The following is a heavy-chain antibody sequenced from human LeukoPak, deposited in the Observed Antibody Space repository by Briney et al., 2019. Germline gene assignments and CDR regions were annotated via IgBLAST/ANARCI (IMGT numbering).Heavy chain of an antibody. D-gene: IGHD3-10*01. J-gene: IGHJ4*02. CDR2: INSADNT. CDR3: ARDQPYGSGNYYFDY. Sequence: GGSLRLSCAASGFTFSTYGLTWVRQAPGKGLEWVSLINSADNTYYADSVKGRFTISRDNSMNTLYLQMNSLSADDTAVYYCARDQPYGSGNYYFDYWGQGTLVTVSS. V-gene: IGHV3-23*01. CDR1: GFTFSTYG.